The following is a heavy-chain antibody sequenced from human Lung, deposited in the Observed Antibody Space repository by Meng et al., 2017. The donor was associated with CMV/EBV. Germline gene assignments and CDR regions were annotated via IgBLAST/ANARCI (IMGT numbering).Heavy chain of an antibody. CDR2: VYHRGDT. D-gene: IGHD1-7*01. V-gene: IGHV4-4*02. CDR3: GRDQGRELINH. Sequence: QVQLQASGPGLVEPSGTLLLTCTVSGGSISSDIWWSWVRQPPGKGLEWIGEVYHRGDTNYNPSLKSRVDISVDKSKNQFYLSLFSVTAADTAVYYCGRDQGRELINHWGQGTLVTVSS. CDR1: GGSISSDIW. J-gene: IGHJ4*02.